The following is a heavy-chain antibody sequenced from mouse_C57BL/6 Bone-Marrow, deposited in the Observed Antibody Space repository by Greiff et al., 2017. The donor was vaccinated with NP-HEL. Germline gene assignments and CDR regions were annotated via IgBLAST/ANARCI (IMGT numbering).Heavy chain of an antibody. D-gene: IGHD1-1*01. CDR1: GFSLTSYA. Sequence: VKLMESGPGLVAPSQSLSITCTVSGFSLTSYAISWVRQPPGKGLEWLGVIWTGGGTNYNSALKSRLSISKDNSKSQVFLKMNSLQTDDTARYYCARLYYYGSSYDYYAMDYWGQGTSVTVSS. V-gene: IGHV2-9-1*01. CDR2: IWTGGGT. CDR3: ARLYYYGSSYDYYAMDY. J-gene: IGHJ4*01.